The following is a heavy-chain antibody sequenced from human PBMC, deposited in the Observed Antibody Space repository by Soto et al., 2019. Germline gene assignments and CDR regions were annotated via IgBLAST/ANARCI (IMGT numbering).Heavy chain of an antibody. CDR3: ARPYSGSQTFDY. V-gene: IGHV3-21*01. Sequence: KIGGSLRLSCAASGFTFSSYSMNWVRQAPGKGLEWVSSISSSSSYIYYADSVKGRFTISRDNAKNSLYLQMNSLRAEDTAVYYCARPYSGSQTFDYWGQGTLVTVSS. CDR1: GFTFSSYS. D-gene: IGHD3-10*01. CDR2: ISSSSSYI. J-gene: IGHJ4*02.